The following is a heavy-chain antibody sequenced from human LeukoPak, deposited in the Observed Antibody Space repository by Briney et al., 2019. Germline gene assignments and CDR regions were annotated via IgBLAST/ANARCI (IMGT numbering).Heavy chain of an antibody. D-gene: IGHD1-26*01. V-gene: IGHV4-39*07. CDR2: IYYSGST. CDR3: ARVLTVGAFPYLDY. Sequence: PSETLSLTCAVSGGSISSNSYYWGWIRQPPGKGLEWIGSIYYSGSTNYNPSLKSRVTISVDTSKNQFSLKLSSVTAADTAVYYCARVLTVGAFPYLDYWGQGTLVTVSS. J-gene: IGHJ4*02. CDR1: GGSISSNSYY.